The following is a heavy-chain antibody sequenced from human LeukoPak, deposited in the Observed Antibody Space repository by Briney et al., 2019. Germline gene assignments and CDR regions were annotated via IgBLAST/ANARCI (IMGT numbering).Heavy chain of an antibody. V-gene: IGHV3-74*01. Sequence: GGSLRLSCATSGFMFKTYWMHWVRQAPGKGLVWVSRINNDGHSINYADSVKGRFTTSRDNAKNTLFLHMNSPRAEDTGVYYCARDNLEWGSVFDYWGQGTLVTVSS. CDR3: ARDNLEWGSVFDY. CDR2: INNDGHSI. D-gene: IGHD3-16*01. J-gene: IGHJ4*02. CDR1: GFMFKTYW.